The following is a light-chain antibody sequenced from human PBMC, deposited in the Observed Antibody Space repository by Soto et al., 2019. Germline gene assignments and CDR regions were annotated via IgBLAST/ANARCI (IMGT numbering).Light chain of an antibody. CDR1: SSDVGGNKF. CDR3: SSFGGSNDVL. Sequence: QSVLTQPPSASGSPGRSVTISCTGTSSDVGGNKFVSWYQQHPGKAPRLIIYEVNRRPSGVPDRFSGSKSGNTASLTVSGLQDEDEADYYCSSFGGSNDVLFGGGTQLTVL. J-gene: IGLJ7*01. CDR2: EVN. V-gene: IGLV2-8*01.